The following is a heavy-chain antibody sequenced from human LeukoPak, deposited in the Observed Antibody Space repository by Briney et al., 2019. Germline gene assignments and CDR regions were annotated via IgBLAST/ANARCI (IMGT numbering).Heavy chain of an antibody. J-gene: IGHJ4*02. CDR1: GFTFSNYA. V-gene: IGHV3-23*01. CDR2: ISGSRGTT. D-gene: IGHD1-26*01. CDR3: AQAGGSPEY. Sequence: GGSLRLSYSASGFTFSNYAMSWVRQAPGKGLEGVSAISGSRGTTYHPDSLKRRFTISRDSSKTTLYLQMNSLRAEDTAVYYCAQAGGSPEYWGQGTLVTVSS.